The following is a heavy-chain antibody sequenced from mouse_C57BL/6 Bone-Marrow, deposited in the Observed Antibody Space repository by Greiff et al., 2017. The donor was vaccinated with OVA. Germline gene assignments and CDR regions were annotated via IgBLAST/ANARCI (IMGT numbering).Heavy chain of an antibody. V-gene: IGHV6-3*01. CDR2: IRLKSDNYAT. CDR1: GFTFSNYW. Sequence: EVQRVESGGGLVQPGGSMKLSCVASGFTFSNYWMNWVRQSPEKGLEWVAQIRLKSDNYATHYAESVKGRFTISRDDSKSSVYLQMNNLRAEDTGIYYCTGQWDVDAMDYWGQGTSVTVSS. J-gene: IGHJ4*01. CDR3: TGQWDVDAMDY. D-gene: IGHD4-1*01.